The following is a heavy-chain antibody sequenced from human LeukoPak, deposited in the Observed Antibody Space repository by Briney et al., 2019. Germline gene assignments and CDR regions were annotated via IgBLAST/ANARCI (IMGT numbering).Heavy chain of an antibody. CDR1: GYTFTSYG. J-gene: IGHJ4*02. CDR3: ARVRGYYDSSGPRDY. CDR2: ISAYNGNT. D-gene: IGHD3-22*01. V-gene: IGHV1-18*01. Sequence: ASVKVSCKASGYTFTSYGISWVRQAPGQGLEWMGWISAYNGNTNYAQKLQGRVSMTTDTSTSTAYMELRSLRSDDTAVYYCARVRGYYDSSGPRDYWGQGTLVTVSS.